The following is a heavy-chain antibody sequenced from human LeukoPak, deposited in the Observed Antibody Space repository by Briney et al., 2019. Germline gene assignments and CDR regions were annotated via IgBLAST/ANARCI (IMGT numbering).Heavy chain of an antibody. V-gene: IGHV3-30*18. D-gene: IGHD2-2*01. CDR2: ISYDGSNK. Sequence: PGRSLRLSCAASGFTFSSYGMHWVRHAPGKGLEWVAVISYDGSNKYYADSVKGRLTISRDNSKNTLYLQMNSLRAEDTAVYYCAKDRAGVVVPAAWDRDYWGQGTLVTVSS. J-gene: IGHJ4*02. CDR1: GFTFSSYG. CDR3: AKDRAGVVVPAAWDRDY.